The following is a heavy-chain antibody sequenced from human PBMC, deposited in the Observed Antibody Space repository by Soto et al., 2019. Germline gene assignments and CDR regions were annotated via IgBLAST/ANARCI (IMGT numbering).Heavy chain of an antibody. V-gene: IGHV1-46*01. D-gene: IGHD3-10*01. J-gene: IGHJ6*02. CDR1: GYTFTSYY. Sequence: GASVKVSCKASGYTFTSYYMHWVRQAPGQGLEWMGIINPSGGSTSYAQKFQGRVTMTRDTSTSTVYMELSSLRSEDTAVYYCARDYYGSGRFSRYGMDVWGQGXTVTVSS. CDR3: ARDYYGSGRFSRYGMDV. CDR2: INPSGGST.